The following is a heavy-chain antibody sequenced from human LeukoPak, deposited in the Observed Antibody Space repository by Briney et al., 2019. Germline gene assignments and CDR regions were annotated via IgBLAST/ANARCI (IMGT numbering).Heavy chain of an antibody. J-gene: IGHJ4*02. V-gene: IGHV4-39*07. CDR2: IYYSGST. CDR3: ARGQAALWFGEL. CDR1: GGSISSSIYY. Sequence: PSETLCLACTASGGSISSSIYYWGWIRQPPRKGLEWIGSIYYSGSTYQNPSLKSRVTISVDTSKNQFSLKLSSVTTADTAVYYCARGQAALWFGELWGQGTLVTVSS. D-gene: IGHD3-10*01.